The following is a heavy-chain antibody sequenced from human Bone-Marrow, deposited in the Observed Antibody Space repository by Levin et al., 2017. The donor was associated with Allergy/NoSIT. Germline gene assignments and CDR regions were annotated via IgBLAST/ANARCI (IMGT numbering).Heavy chain of an antibody. V-gene: IGHV4-31*03. J-gene: IGHJ2*01. CDR1: GDSISSGGYY. CDR3: ARIGHDYRGDWFFDL. Sequence: SQTLSLPCTVSGDSISSGGYYWTWIRQHPGKGLQWIGWIFYSGSTSYNPSLNSRLTISVDTSKNQFSLKLTSVTAADTAVYYCARIGHDYRGDWFFDLWGRGTLVTVSS. D-gene: IGHD4-11*01. CDR2: IFYSGST.